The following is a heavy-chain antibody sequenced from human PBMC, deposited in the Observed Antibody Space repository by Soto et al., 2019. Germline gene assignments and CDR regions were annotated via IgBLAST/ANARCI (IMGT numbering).Heavy chain of an antibody. J-gene: IGHJ4*02. CDR1: GFTFNSYA. CDR2: ISRSGGST. D-gene: IGHD3-10*01. V-gene: IGHV3-23*01. Sequence: QPGGSLRLSCAASGFTFNSYAMSWVRQAPGKGLEWVSTISRSGGSTYYADSVKSRFTISRDNSKNTLYLQMNSLRADDTAVYYCAKDLVHGNYFDYWGQGTQVTVSS. CDR3: AKDLVHGNYFDY.